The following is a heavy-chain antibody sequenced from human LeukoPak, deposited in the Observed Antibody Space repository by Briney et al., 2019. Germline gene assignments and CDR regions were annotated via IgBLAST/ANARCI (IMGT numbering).Heavy chain of an antibody. Sequence: PSETPSLTCTVSGGSISSSSYYWGWIRQPPGKGLEWIGCIYYSGSTYYNPSLKSRVTISVDTSKNQFSLKLSSVTAADTAVYYCARHLRGRPVSNYDEDFDYWGQGTLVTVSS. CDR1: GGSISSSSYY. J-gene: IGHJ4*02. V-gene: IGHV4-39*01. CDR2: IYYSGST. CDR3: ARHLRGRPVSNYDEDFDY. D-gene: IGHD4-11*01.